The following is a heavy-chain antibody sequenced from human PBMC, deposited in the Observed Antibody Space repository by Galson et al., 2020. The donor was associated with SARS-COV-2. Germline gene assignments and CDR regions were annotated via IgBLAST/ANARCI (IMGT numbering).Heavy chain of an antibody. D-gene: IGHD4-17*01. CDR3: ARRPIYGYLSPNYYYYGMDV. V-gene: IGHV4-39*01. CDR1: GGSISSSSYD. CDR2: IYYSGGT. Sequence: ASETLSLTCTVSGGSISSSSYDWDWIRQPPGKGLEWIGSIGSIYYSGGTYYNPSLKSRVTISVDTSRNQFSLKLSSVTAADTAVYYCARRPIYGYLSPNYYYYGMDVWGQGTTVTVSS. J-gene: IGHJ6*02.